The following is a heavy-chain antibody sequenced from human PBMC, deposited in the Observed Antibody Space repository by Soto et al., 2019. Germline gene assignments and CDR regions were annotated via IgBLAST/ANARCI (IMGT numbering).Heavy chain of an antibody. D-gene: IGHD6-19*01. Sequence: EVQLEESGGGLVQPGGSLRLSCAASGFTFSSYWMSWVRQAPGKGPEWVTIVSLDGSEKYYLDSVKGRFTISRDNAENSLFLQMNSLRAEDTAMYYCARDRRSSGPFDYWGQGTLVTVSS. V-gene: IGHV3-7*01. CDR2: VSLDGSEK. J-gene: IGHJ4*02. CDR1: GFTFSSYW. CDR3: ARDRRSSGPFDY.